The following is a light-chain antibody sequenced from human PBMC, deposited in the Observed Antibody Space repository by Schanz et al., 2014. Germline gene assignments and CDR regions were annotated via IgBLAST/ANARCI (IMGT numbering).Light chain of an antibody. CDR3: LQRSSWPWT. J-gene: IGKJ1*01. CDR1: QSVSSSY. CDR2: GAS. V-gene: IGKV3D-20*02. Sequence: EIVLTQSPGTLSLSPGERATLSCRASQSVSSSYLAWYQQKPGQAPRLLIYGASSRATGIPDRFSGSGSGTDFTLTISRLEPEDFAVYYCLQRSSWPWTFGQGTKVEIK.